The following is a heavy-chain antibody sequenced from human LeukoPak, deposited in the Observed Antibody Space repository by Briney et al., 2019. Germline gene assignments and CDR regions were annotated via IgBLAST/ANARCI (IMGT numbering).Heavy chain of an antibody. D-gene: IGHD3-22*01. CDR1: GYTFTSYG. J-gene: IGHJ6*03. V-gene: IGHV1-18*01. CDR2: ISAYNGNT. CDR3: AREAYGSSGYYSPYYYYYYMDV. Sequence: GESLKISCKASGYTFTSYGISWVRQAPGQGLEWMGWISAYNGNTNYAQKLQGRVTMTTDTSTSTAYMELRSLRSDDTAVYYCAREAYGSSGYYSPYYYYYYMDVWGKGTTVTVSS.